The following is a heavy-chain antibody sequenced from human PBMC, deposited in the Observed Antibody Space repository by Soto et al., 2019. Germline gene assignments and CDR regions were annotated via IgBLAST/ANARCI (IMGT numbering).Heavy chain of an antibody. J-gene: IGHJ4*02. CDR2: IFYNGHA. CDR3: ATIMVPASRHIDFDY. CDR1: GGSINTNNYY. V-gene: IGHV4-39*01. D-gene: IGHD2-21*02. Sequence: QLQLQESGPGLVKPSETLSLSCSVSGGSINTNNYYWGWIRQSPGQGLEWIGSIFYNGHANYNPSLMGRVTISQDLSKNQFSLKLASMTAADTAVYYCATIMVPASRHIDFDYWGRGTLVTVSS.